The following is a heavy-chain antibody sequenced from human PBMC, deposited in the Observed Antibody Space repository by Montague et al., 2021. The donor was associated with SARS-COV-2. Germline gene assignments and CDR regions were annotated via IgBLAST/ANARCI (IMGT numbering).Heavy chain of an antibody. V-gene: IGHV4-39*01. Sequence: SETLSLTCTVSGGSISSGSYYWGWIRQPPGKGLEWIGSIYYSGSTYYNPSLKSRVTISVDTSKNQFSLELSSVTAADTAVYYCARHGKTRIAMIVVVIGYFDYWGQGTLVTVSS. D-gene: IGHD3-22*01. CDR2: IYYSGST. CDR3: ARHGKTRIAMIVVVIGYFDY. J-gene: IGHJ4*02. CDR1: GGSISSGSYY.